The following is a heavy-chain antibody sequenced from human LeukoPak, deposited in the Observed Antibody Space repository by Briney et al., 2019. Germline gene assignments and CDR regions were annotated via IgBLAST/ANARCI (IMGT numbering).Heavy chain of an antibody. CDR2: MYYRGST. D-gene: IGHD2-21*02. V-gene: IGHV4-59*08. CDR1: GGSISSYY. CDR3: ARRVTSNWFDP. J-gene: IGHJ5*02. Sequence: SETLSLTCTVSGGSISSYYWSWIRQPPGKGLEWIGYMYYRGSTNYNPSLKSRVTISVDMSKNQFSLKVSSVTAADTAVYYCARRVTSNWFDPWGQGTLVTVSS.